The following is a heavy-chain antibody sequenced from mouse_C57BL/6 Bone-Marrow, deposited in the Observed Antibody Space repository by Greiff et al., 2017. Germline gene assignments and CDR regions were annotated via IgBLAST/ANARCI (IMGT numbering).Heavy chain of an antibody. CDR3: ERERDYGNYVDY. Sequence: QVQLKESGAELVRPGTSVKVSCKASGYAFTNYLIEWVKQRPGQGLEWIGVINPGSGGTNYNEKFKGKATLTADKSSSTAYMQLSSLTSEDSAVYFCERERDYGNYVDYWGQGTTLTVSS. V-gene: IGHV1-54*01. CDR1: GYAFTNYL. CDR2: INPGSGGT. D-gene: IGHD2-1*01. J-gene: IGHJ2*01.